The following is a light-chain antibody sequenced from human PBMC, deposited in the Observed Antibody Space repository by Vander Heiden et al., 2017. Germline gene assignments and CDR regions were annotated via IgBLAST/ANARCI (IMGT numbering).Light chain of an antibody. V-gene: IGLV1-40*01. J-gene: IGLJ1*01. CDR1: SSNIGAGYD. CDR3: QSYDSSLSGSRV. CDR2: GNS. Sequence: QSVLTQPPSVSGAPWQRVTISCTGSSSNIGAGYDVHWYQQLPGTAPKLLSYGNSNRPSGVPDRFSGSKSGTSASLAITRLQAEDEADYYCQSYDSSLSGSRVFGTGTKVTVL.